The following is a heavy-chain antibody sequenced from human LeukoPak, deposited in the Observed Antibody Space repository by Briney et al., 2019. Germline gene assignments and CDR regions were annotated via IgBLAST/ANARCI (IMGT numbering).Heavy chain of an antibody. V-gene: IGHV4-59*12. J-gene: IGHJ4*02. CDR2: IYYSGST. Sequence: SETLSLTCTVSGDSISSYYWNWIRQPPGKGLEWIGFIYYSGSTNYNPSLKSRVTISVDTPKNQFSLKLSSVTAADTAVYYCARGSDYGSGRYYFDYWGQGTLVTVSS. D-gene: IGHD3-10*01. CDR1: GDSISSYY. CDR3: ARGSDYGSGRYYFDY.